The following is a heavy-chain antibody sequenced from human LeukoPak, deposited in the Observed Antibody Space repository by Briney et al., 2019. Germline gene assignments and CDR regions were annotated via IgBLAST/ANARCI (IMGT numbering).Heavy chain of an antibody. CDR2: IKQDGSEK. CDR3: ARDGATFSGYDWYYYMDV. D-gene: IGHD5-12*01. V-gene: IGHV3-7*01. Sequence: GGSLRLSCAASRFTFSNYWMSWVRQAPGKGLEWVANIKQDGSEKYYVDSVKGRFTISRDDAKNSMYLQMNSLRAEDTAVYYCARDGATFSGYDWYYYMDVWGKGTTVTVSS. J-gene: IGHJ6*03. CDR1: RFTFSNYW.